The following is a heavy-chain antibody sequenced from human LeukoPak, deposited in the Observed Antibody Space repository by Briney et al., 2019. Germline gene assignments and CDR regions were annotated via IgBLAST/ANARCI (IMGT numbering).Heavy chain of an antibody. CDR2: IYYTGTS. Sequence: SETLSLTCSLPAVSITAYYWSWLRQPPGKGLEWIGYIYYTGTSNYNPSLRGRVTMSLDTSENQCSLTMTSVTAADTAVYYCARHRMYDDITGYYYDPHGAFDIWGQGTMVAVSS. CDR1: AVSITAYY. D-gene: IGHD3-22*01. CDR3: ARHRMYDDITGYYYDPHGAFDI. J-gene: IGHJ3*02. V-gene: IGHV4-59*08.